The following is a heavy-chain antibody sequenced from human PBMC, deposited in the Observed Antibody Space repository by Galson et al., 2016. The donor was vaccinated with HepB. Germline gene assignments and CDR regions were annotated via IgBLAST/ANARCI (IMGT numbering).Heavy chain of an antibody. CDR3: ARSNSYSGNHCSSTSCYFDY. V-gene: IGHV1-69*02. CDR2: IIPILGLA. Sequence: SVKVSCKASGGTFSTYTISWVRQAPGQGLEWMGRIIPILGLANYAQKFQGRVTISADKSTSTAYMELSSLRSEDTAVYYCARSNSYSGNHCSSTSCYFDYWGQGTLVTVSS. J-gene: IGHJ4*02. CDR1: GGTFSTYT. D-gene: IGHD2-2*01.